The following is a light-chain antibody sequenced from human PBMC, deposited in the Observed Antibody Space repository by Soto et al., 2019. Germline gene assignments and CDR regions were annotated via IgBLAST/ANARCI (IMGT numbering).Light chain of an antibody. Sequence: EIVLTQSPGTLSLSPGERFTLSFRSSQSVRNNFLAWYQHKPGQAPRFLIYGASTRATGIPDRFSGGGSGTDFTLTISRLEPEDFAVYYCQQFASYPLTFGGGTKVDI. CDR2: GAS. CDR3: QQFASYPLT. J-gene: IGKJ4*01. CDR1: QSVRNNF. V-gene: IGKV3-20*01.